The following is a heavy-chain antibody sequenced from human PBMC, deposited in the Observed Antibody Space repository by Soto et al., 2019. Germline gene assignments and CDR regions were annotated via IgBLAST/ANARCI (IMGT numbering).Heavy chain of an antibody. V-gene: IGHV1-69*01. J-gene: IGHJ6*02. CDR2: TIPVFDTA. CDR3: ARYPAPTVTTLGDGLDV. CDR1: GGSFRRHG. Sequence: QVQLMQSGPEVKTPGSSVKVSCRASGGSFRRHGISWVRQAPGQGLEWMGGTIPVFDTANYAQKFQGRLTMTADESTITAYMDLGSLTSEDTAMYYCARYPAPTVTTLGDGLDVWGQGTTVAVSS. D-gene: IGHD4-17*01.